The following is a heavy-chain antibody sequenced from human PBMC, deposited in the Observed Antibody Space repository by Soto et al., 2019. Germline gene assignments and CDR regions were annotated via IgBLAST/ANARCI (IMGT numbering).Heavy chain of an antibody. CDR3: AHMRVTMIVGAGHVPH. Sequence: QITLKESGPTLVKPSQTLTLTCTFSGFSLSTSGVGVGWIRQPPGKALEWLALIFWDDDKRYSPSLKSRLTSTKDTSKNQVVLTLTNVDPVDTATYSAAHMRVTMIVGAGHVPHWGQGTLVTVSP. CDR1: GFSLSTSGVG. CDR2: IFWDDDK. D-gene: IGHD3-22*01. J-gene: IGHJ1*01. V-gene: IGHV2-5*02.